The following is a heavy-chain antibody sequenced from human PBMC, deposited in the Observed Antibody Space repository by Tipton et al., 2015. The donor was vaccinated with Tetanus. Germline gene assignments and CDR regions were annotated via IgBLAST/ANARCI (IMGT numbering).Heavy chain of an antibody. J-gene: IGHJ4*02. Sequence: SLRLSCAASGFAFSSYAMSWVRQAPGKGLEWVSAISGSGGSTYYADSVKGRFTISRDNSKNTLYLQMNSLRAEDTAVYYCAKDLVVPYYDFWSALLGGYFDYWGQGTLVTVSS. D-gene: IGHD3-3*01. CDR3: AKDLVVPYYDFWSALLGGYFDY. V-gene: IGHV3-23*01. CDR2: ISGSGGST. CDR1: GFAFSSYA.